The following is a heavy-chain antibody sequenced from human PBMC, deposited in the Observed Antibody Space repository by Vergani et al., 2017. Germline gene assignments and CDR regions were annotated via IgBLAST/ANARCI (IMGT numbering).Heavy chain of an antibody. J-gene: IGHJ2*01. Sequence: QLQLQESGSGLVKPSQTLFLTCAVSGGSISSGGYSWSWIRQPPGKGLEWIGYIYHSGSTYYNPSLKSRVTISVDRSKNQFSLKLSSVTATDTAVYYCARSQGDYWYFDLWGPGSLVTVSS. CDR3: ARSQGDYWYFDL. V-gene: IGHV4-30-2*01. CDR1: GGSISSGGYS. D-gene: IGHD2-21*01. CDR2: IYHSGST.